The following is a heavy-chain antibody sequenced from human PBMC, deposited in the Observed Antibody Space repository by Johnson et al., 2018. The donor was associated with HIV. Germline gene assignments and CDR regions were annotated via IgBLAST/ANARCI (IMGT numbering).Heavy chain of an antibody. CDR3: ARGDVGAFDI. CDR2: IKQDGSER. Sequence: GGVVQPGRSLRLSCAASGFTFSSYGMHWVRQAPGKGLEWVANIKQDGSERYYVDSLKGRFTISRDNAKNSLYLQMNSLRAEDTAVFHCARGDVGAFDIWGQGTMVTVSS. J-gene: IGHJ3*02. D-gene: IGHD1-26*01. CDR1: GFTFSSYG. V-gene: IGHV3-7*01.